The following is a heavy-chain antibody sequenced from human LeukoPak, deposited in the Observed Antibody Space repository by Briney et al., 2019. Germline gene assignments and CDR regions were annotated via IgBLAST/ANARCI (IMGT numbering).Heavy chain of an antibody. Sequence: GASVKVSCKASGYTFTGYYMHWVRQAPGQGLEWMGWINPNSGGTNYAQKFPGRITMTRETSISTAYMELSRLGSDDTAVYYCARDLATSIIYYYMDVWGKGTTVTVSS. CDR2: INPNSGGT. V-gene: IGHV1-2*02. J-gene: IGHJ6*03. CDR1: GYTFTGYY. CDR3: ARDLATSIIYYYMDV. D-gene: IGHD1-26*01.